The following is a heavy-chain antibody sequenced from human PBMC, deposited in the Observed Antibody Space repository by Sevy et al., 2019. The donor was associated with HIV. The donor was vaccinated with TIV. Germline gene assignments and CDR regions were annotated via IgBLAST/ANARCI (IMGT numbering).Heavy chain of an antibody. Sequence: GGSLRLSCAASGFTFVTYAMNWVRQAPGKGLEWVSGVSGSGATTLYADSVKGRFSISRDNSKNTLYLQINSQRAEDTAVYYCAKDVYDSSGYYPMGAFDIWGQGTMVTVSS. CDR2: VSGSGATT. CDR3: AKDVYDSSGYYPMGAFDI. CDR1: GFTFVTYA. D-gene: IGHD3-22*01. V-gene: IGHV3-23*01. J-gene: IGHJ3*02.